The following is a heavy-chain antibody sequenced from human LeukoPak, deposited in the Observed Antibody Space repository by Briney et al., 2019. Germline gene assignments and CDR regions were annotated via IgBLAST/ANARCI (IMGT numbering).Heavy chain of an antibody. D-gene: IGHD6-13*01. CDR1: GFTFSTYT. J-gene: IGHJ4*02. Sequence: GGSLRLSCAASGFTFSTYTMNWVRQAPGKGLEWVSFMGGGGRYIYYADSMQGRFTISRDNAKNSLFLQMHSLSAEDTALYYCARVSRVAYTSSWYLDYWGQGTLVTVSS. CDR2: MGGGGRYI. V-gene: IGHV3-21*01. CDR3: ARVSRVAYTSSWYLDY.